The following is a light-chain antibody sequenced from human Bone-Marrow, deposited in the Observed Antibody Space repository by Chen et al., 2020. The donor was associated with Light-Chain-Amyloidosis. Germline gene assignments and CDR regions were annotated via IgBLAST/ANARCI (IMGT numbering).Light chain of an antibody. CDR1: DLPTKY. V-gene: IGLV3-25*03. CDR2: RDT. Sequence: SYQLTQPPSVPVSPGQTARITCSGDDLPTKYAYWYQQKPGQAPVLVIHRDTERPSGISERFSGSSSGTTAPLTISGVQAEDEADYHCQSADSSGAYEVIFGGGTKLTVL. CDR3: QSADSSGAYEVI. J-gene: IGLJ2*01.